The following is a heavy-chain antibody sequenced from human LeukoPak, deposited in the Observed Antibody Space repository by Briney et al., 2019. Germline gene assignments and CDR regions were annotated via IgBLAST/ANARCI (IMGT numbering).Heavy chain of an antibody. Sequence: PSETLSLTCTVSGGSISSGDYYWSWIRQPPGKGLEWIGYIYYSGSTYYNPSLKSRVTISVDTSKNQFTLKLSSVTAADTAVYYCARERGRDYDSSGYVDYWGQGTLVTVSS. CDR2: IYYSGST. D-gene: IGHD3-22*01. J-gene: IGHJ4*02. CDR1: GGSISSGDYY. V-gene: IGHV4-30-4*01. CDR3: ARERGRDYDSSGYVDY.